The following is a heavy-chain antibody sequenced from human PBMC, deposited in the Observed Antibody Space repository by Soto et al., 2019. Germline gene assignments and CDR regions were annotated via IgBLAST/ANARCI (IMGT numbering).Heavy chain of an antibody. CDR2: VYYTGST. V-gene: IGHV4-59*01. CDR3: ATSVAVTGAHIDY. J-gene: IGHJ4*02. D-gene: IGHD2-8*02. CDR1: GGSSSGSD. Sequence: SETLSLTCSVSGGSSSGSDWSWIRQSPGKGLEWLGYVYYTGSTNYSPSLRSRVSISVDTSKNEFSLRLSSVTAADTAVSFCATSVAVTGAHIDYWGQGTQVTVSS.